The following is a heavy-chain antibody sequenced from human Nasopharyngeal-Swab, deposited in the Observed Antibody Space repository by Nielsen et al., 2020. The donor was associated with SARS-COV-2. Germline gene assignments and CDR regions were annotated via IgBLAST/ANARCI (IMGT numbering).Heavy chain of an antibody. CDR2: INTNTGNP. V-gene: IGHV7-4-1*02. D-gene: IGHD6-13*01. J-gene: IGHJ6*02. Sequence: WVRQAPGQGREWMGWINTNTGNPTYAQGFTGRFVFSLDTSVSTAYLQISSLKAEDTAVYYCARAFVSSWPYYYYYGMDVWGQGTTVTVSS. CDR3: ARAFVSSWPYYYYYGMDV.